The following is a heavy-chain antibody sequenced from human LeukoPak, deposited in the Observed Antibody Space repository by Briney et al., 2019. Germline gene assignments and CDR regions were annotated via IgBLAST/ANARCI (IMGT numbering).Heavy chain of an antibody. CDR2: IYYSGNT. CDR3: ARCSRGTSVGMDV. Sequence: SETLSLTCSVSGGSISNYYWTWIRQPPGKGLEWIGYIYYSGNTHYNPSLKSRVTISLDTSKNQLSLKLTSVTAADTAVYYCARCSRGTSVGMDVWGQGTTVTVSS. J-gene: IGHJ6*02. CDR1: GGSISNYY. V-gene: IGHV4-59*08. D-gene: IGHD1-1*01.